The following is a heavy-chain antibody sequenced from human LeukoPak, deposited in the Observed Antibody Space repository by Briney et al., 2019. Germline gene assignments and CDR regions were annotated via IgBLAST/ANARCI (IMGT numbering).Heavy chain of an antibody. CDR3: ARGYYYYGSGSYLY. V-gene: IGHV4-34*01. Sequence: PSETLSLTCAVYGGSFSGYYWSWIRQPPGKGLEWIGEINHSGSTNYSPSLKSRVTISVDTSKNQFSLKLSSVTAADTAVYYCARGYYYYGSGSYLYWGQGTLVTVSS. CDR2: INHSGST. CDR1: GGSFSGYY. J-gene: IGHJ4*02. D-gene: IGHD3-10*01.